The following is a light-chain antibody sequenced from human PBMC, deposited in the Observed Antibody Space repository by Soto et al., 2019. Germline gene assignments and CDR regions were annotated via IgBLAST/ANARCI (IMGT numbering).Light chain of an antibody. Sequence: DIQMTQSPSSLSASVGDRVTITCRASQNIQMYLSWFQQKPGKAPRLLIYTASSLQSGVPSRFSGSGSGSNFILTISSLQPADFATYYCQQTHSTPWTFGQGTKVEIK. CDR1: QNIQMY. CDR3: QQTHSTPWT. V-gene: IGKV1-39*01. CDR2: TAS. J-gene: IGKJ1*01.